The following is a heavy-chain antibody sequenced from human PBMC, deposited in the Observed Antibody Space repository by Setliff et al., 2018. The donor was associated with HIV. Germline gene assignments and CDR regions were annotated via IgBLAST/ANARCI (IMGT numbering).Heavy chain of an antibody. V-gene: IGHV3-23*01. CDR1: GFTFTTSA. Sequence: GESLKISCAATGFTFTTSAMSWVRQAPGKGLEWVSVISGSGDITKFADSVKGRFTTSRDNSKNTVYVQMNSLRAEDTAVYYCTRGGSGPGIDLDYWGQGTLVTVSS. CDR2: ISGSGDIT. J-gene: IGHJ4*02. CDR3: TRGGSGPGIDLDY. D-gene: IGHD3-10*01.